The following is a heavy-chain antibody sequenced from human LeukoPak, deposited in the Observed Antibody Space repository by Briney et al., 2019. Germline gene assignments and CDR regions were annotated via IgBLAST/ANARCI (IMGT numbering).Heavy chain of an antibody. D-gene: IGHD7-27*01. J-gene: IGHJ4*02. CDR2: MYSGGST. Sequence: GGSLRLYCAASGFTFSSKYMSWVRQAPGKGLEWVSVMYSGGSTYYADSVKGRFTISRHNSKNTLYLQMNSLRAEDTAVYYCAVNWGTFDYWGQGTLVTVSS. CDR1: GFTFSSKY. CDR3: AVNWGTFDY. V-gene: IGHV3-53*04.